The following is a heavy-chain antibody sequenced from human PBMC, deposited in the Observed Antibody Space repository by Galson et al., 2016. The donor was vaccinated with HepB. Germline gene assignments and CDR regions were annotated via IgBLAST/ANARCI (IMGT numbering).Heavy chain of an antibody. CDR2: TRNSARSYST. J-gene: IGHJ4*02. V-gene: IGHV3-72*01. CDR3: TRTGLGDFDY. Sequence: SLRLSCAASGFILSDYYMDWVRQAPGKGLEWVGRTRNSARSYSTDYVASVKGRFTILRDTSRSSVFLHMNGLKPEDAAIYYCTRTGLGDFDYWGRGTLVTVSS. CDR1: GFILSDYY.